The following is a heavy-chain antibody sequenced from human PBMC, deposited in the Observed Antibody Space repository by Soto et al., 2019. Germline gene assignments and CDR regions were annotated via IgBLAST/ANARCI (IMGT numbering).Heavy chain of an antibody. CDR1: GFTFRDAW. J-gene: IGHJ5*02. CDR3: STDHDCSGSYYLALCT. D-gene: IGHD3-10*02. CDR2: IKNITEGGTT. Sequence: QLVESGGGLVKPGGSLTLSCAASGFTFRDAWMTWVRQAPGKGLEWVGRIKNITEGGTTDFAAPVKSRFTISRDDSKNTLYLNMNSLKSAETAVSYCSTDHDCSGSYYLALCTWGQGTLVTVSS. V-gene: IGHV3-15*01.